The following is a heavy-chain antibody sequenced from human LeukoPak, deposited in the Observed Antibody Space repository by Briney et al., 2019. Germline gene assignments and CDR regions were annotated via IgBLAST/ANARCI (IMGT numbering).Heavy chain of an antibody. CDR2: INHSGST. V-gene: IGHV4-34*01. Sequence: SETLSLTCAVYGGSFSGYYWSWIRQPPGKGLEWIGEINHSGSTNYNPSLKSRATISVDTSKNQFSLKLSSVTAADTAVYYCARVDSGYSGPFDYWGQGTLVTVSS. CDR1: GGSFSGYY. D-gene: IGHD5-18*01. CDR3: ARVDSGYSGPFDY. J-gene: IGHJ4*02.